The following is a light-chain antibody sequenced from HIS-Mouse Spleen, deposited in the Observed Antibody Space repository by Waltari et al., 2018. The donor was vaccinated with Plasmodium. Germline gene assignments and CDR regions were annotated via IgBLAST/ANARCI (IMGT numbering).Light chain of an antibody. J-gene: IGLJ2*01. CDR3: CSYAGSRMV. V-gene: IGLV2-23*01. Sequence: QSALTQPASVSGSPGQSITISCTGTSSDVGGYNSVSWYKQHPGKAPKLIIYEGSKRPSGVSNRFSGSKSGNTASLTISGLQAEDEADYYCCSYAGSRMVFGGGTKLTVL. CDR1: SSDVGGYNS. CDR2: EGS.